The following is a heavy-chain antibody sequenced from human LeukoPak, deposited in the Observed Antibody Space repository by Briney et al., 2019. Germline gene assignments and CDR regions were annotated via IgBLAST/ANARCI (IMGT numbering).Heavy chain of an antibody. Sequence: ASVKVSCKASGYTFTGYYMHWVRQAPGQGLEWMGWINPNSGGTNYAQKFQGRVTMTRDTSISTAYMELSRLRSDDTAVYYCARVSVDTAMVGLYYYYYGMDVWGQGTTVTVSS. CDR1: GYTFTGYY. CDR2: INPNSGGT. CDR3: ARVSVDTAMVGLYYYYYGMDV. J-gene: IGHJ6*02. D-gene: IGHD5-18*01. V-gene: IGHV1-2*02.